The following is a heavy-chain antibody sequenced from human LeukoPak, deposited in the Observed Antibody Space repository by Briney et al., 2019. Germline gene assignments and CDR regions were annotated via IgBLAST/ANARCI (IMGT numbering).Heavy chain of an antibody. CDR1: GGSISSGGYY. V-gene: IGHV4-31*03. D-gene: IGHD2-15*01. CDR3: AGDRHYCSGGSCYSKLDY. CDR2: IYHSGST. J-gene: IGHJ4*02. Sequence: PSETLSLTCTVSGGSISSGGYYWSWIRQHPGKGLEWIGYIYHSGSTYYNPSLKSRVTISVDTSKNQFSLKLSSVTAADTAMYYCAGDRHYCSGGSCYSKLDYWGQGTLVTVSS.